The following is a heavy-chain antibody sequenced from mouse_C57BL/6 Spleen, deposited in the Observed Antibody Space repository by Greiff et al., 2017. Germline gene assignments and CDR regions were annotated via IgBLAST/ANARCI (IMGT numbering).Heavy chain of an antibody. V-gene: IGHV1-59*01. D-gene: IGHD4-1*01. CDR3: ARWDGFAY. J-gene: IGHJ3*01. Sequence: QVQLKQPGAELVRPGTSVKLSCKASGYTFTSYWMHWVKQRPGQGLEWIGVIDPSDSYTNYNQKFKGKATLTVDTSSSTAYMQLSSLTSEDSAVYYCARWDGFAYWGQGTLVTVSA. CDR2: IDPSDSYT. CDR1: GYTFTSYW.